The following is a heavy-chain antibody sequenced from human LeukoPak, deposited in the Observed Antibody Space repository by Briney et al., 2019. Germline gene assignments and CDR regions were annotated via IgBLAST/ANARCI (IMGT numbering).Heavy chain of an antibody. Sequence: ASVKVSCKASGYTFTCYYMHWVRQAPGQGLEWMGGINPNSGGTNYAQNLQGRVTMTTDTSTSTAYMDLRSLRSDDTAVYYCARDTGSSPGDYWGQGTLVTVSS. CDR2: INPNSGGT. J-gene: IGHJ4*02. CDR3: ARDTGSSPGDY. V-gene: IGHV1-2*02. CDR1: GYTFTCYY. D-gene: IGHD1-26*01.